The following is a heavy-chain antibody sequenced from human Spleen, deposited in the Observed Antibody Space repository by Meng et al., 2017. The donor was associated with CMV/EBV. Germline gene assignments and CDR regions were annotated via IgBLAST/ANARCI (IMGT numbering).Heavy chain of an antibody. D-gene: IGHD2-21*01. J-gene: IGHJ4*02. Sequence: SETLSLTCAVYGGSFSGYYWSWIRQPPGKGLEWIGEINHSGSTNYNPSLKSRVTISVDTSKNQFSLKLSSVTAADTAIYFCAIGGAGVASVHWGPGTLVTVSS. CDR2: INHSGST. CDR3: AIGGAGVASVH. CDR1: GGSFSGYY. V-gene: IGHV4-34*01.